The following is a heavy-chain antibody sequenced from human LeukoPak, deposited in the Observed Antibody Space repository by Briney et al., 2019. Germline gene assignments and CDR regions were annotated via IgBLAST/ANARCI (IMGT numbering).Heavy chain of an antibody. CDR1: GGSISSYY. J-gene: IGHJ3*02. D-gene: IGHD3-22*01. Sequence: PSETLSLTCTVSGGSISSYYWSWIRQPPGKGLEWIGYIYYSGSTNYNPSLKSRVTISVDTSKNQFSLKLSSVTAADTAVYYCARNYYDSSGYYGDAFDIWGQGTMVTVPS. CDR2: IYYSGST. V-gene: IGHV4-59*08. CDR3: ARNYYDSSGYYGDAFDI.